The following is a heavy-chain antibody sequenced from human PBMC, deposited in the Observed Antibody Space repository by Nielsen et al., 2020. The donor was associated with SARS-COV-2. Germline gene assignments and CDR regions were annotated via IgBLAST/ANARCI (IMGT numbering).Heavy chain of an antibody. J-gene: IGHJ2*01. V-gene: IGHV3-9*01. CDR1: GFTFDDYA. CDR2: ISWNSGSI. D-gene: IGHD3-10*01. CDR3: AKATYYYGSGSYYSYWYFDL. Sequence: SLKIFCAASGFTFDDYAMHWVRQAPGKGLEWVSGISWNSGSIGYADSVKGRFTISRDNAKNSLYLQMNSLRAEDTALYYCAKATYYYGSGSYYSYWYFDLWGRGTLVTVSS.